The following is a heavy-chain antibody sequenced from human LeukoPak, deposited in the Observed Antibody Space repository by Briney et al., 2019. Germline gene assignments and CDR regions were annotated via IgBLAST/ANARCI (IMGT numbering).Heavy chain of an antibody. V-gene: IGHV4-39*07. D-gene: IGHD3-10*01. CDR1: GGSISSSSYY. J-gene: IGHJ3*02. CDR2: IYYSGST. Sequence: SETLSLTCTVSGGSISSSSYYWGWIRQPPGKGLEWIGSIYYSGSTYYNPSLKSRATISVDTSKNQFSLKLSSVADADTAVYYCARDGWFGELSAFDIWGQGTMVTVSS. CDR3: ARDGWFGELSAFDI.